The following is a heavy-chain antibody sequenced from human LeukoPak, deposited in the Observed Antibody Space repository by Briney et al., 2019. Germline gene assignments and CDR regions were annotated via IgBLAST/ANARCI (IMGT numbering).Heavy chain of an antibody. D-gene: IGHD2/OR15-2a*01. J-gene: IGHJ6*02. CDR1: GFTFSSYA. CDR2: ISYGESNK. CDR3: ARDLFYYYYYGMDV. Sequence: SGGSLRLFCAASGFTFSSYAMHWVRQAPGKGLEWVAVISYGESNKYYADSVKGRFTISRDNSKNTLYLQMNSLRAEDTAVYYCARDLFYYYYYGMDVWGQGTTVTVSS. V-gene: IGHV3-30*04.